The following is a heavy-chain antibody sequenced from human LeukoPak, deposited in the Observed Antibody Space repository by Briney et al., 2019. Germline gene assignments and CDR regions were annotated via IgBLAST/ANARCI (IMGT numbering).Heavy chain of an antibody. CDR2: IYYSGTT. D-gene: IGHD6-6*01. Sequence: SETLSLTCTVSGGSIGTYSWNWIRQPPGKGLEWIGYIYYSGTTYCIPSLKSRVTISVDTSKNQFFLKLSSVTAADTAVYYCARDNIEYSSSSGIDYWGQGTLVTVSS. CDR3: ARDNIEYSSSSGIDY. CDR1: GGSIGTYS. V-gene: IGHV4-59*12. J-gene: IGHJ4*02.